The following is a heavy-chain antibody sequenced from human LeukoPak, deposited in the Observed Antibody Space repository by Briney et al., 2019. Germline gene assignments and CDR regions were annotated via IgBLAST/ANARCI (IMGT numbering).Heavy chain of an antibody. CDR3: ARTYYDFWNGTPTAPHAFDI. CDR2: IYYSGNT. CDR1: GGSISSYY. D-gene: IGHD3-3*01. Sequence: PSETLSLTCTVSGGSISSYYWSWIRQPPGKGLEWVGYIYYSGNTNYSPSLKSRVTISVDTSTNQFSLKLSSVTAAAAAVYYCARTYYDFWNGTPTAPHAFDIWGEGTMVTVSS. J-gene: IGHJ3*02. V-gene: IGHV4-59*08.